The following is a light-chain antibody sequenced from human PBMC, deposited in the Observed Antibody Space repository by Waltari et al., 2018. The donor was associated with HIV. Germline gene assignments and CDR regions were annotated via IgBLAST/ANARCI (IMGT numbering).Light chain of an antibody. CDR2: DAS. CDR1: HRITSY. J-gene: IGKJ3*01. CDR3: QQRNNWPLIT. Sequence: ELTQPPVTPAVSPGERATPLCRARHRITSYLSWYQQKPGQAPRRLVYDASKRATGIPASFSGSGSGTDFTLTITSLETEDFAVYCCQQRNNWPLITFGPGTTVHV. V-gene: IGKV3-11*01.